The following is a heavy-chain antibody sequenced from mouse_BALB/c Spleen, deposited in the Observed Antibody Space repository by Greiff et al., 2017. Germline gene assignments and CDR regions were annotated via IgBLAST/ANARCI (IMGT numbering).Heavy chain of an antibody. Sequence: EVQLQQSGPELVKPGASVKISCKASGYSFTGYFMNWVKQSHGKGLEWIGRINPYNGDTFYNQKFKGKATLTVDKSSSTAHMELLSLTSEDSADYYCGAAYDYDRGWFAYWGQGTLVTVSA. D-gene: IGHD2-4*01. J-gene: IGHJ3*01. V-gene: IGHV1-37*01. CDR2: INPYNGDT. CDR3: GAAYDYDRGWFAY. CDR1: GYSFTGYF.